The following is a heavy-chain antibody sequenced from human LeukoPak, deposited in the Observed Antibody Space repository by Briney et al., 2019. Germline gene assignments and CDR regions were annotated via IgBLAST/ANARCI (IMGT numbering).Heavy chain of an antibody. CDR1: GFTFRSYA. J-gene: IGHJ1*01. V-gene: IGHV3-23*01. CDR3: AKELGYCSAGRCEYFQH. Sequence: PGGSLRVSSAAPGFTFRSYAMNSGRPALGKGLEWVSAISGSGSSKYYEDCVKGRFILSRDNSKNPLYLQMNSLRAEDTAIYYCAKELGYCSAGRCEYFQHWGQGTLVTVSS. D-gene: IGHD2-15*01. CDR2: ISGSGSSK.